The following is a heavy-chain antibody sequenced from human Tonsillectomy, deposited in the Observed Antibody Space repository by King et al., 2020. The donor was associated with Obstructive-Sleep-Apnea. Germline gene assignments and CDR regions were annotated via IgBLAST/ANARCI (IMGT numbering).Heavy chain of an antibody. CDR3: AKGYCTVTSCYAPFDY. V-gene: IGHV3-30*02. Sequence: HVQLVESGGGVVQPGGSLRLSFAASGFTFSSYGMHWVRQAPGKGLEWVAFIRYDVSNKNYADSVKGRFTFSRDNSKNTLYLQMNSLRAEDTAVYYCAKGYCTVTSCYAPFDYWGQGTLVTVSS. CDR2: IRYDVSNK. CDR1: GFTFSSYG. J-gene: IGHJ4*02. D-gene: IGHD2-2*01.